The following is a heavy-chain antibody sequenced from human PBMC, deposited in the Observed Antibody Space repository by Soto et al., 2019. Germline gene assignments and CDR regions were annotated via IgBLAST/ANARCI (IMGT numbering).Heavy chain of an antibody. CDR1: GFTFSSYG. D-gene: IGHD2-2*01. CDR3: AKGRYCISTSCYQPFDY. J-gene: IGHJ4*02. V-gene: IGHV3-30*18. CDR2: ISYDGSNK. Sequence: GGSLRLSCAASGFTFSSYGMHWVRQAPGKGLEWVAVISYDGSNKYYADSVKGRFTISRDNSKNTLYLQMNSLRAEDTAVYYCAKGRYCISTSCYQPFDYWGQGTLVTVSS.